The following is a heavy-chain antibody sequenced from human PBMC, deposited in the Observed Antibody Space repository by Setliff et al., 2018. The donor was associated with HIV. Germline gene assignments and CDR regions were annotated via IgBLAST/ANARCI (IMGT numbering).Heavy chain of an antibody. D-gene: IGHD3-3*01. Sequence: ASVKVSCKASGYTFTSYGISWVRQAPGQGLEWMGWISPYNGDAYYAEKFQGRVTMTTDTSTTAVSMELMNLRSDDTAVYFCARMQAYYNFWRSTYYFDYWGQGTPVTVSS. CDR2: ISPYNGDA. V-gene: IGHV1-18*01. CDR1: GYTFTSYG. CDR3: ARMQAYYNFWRSTYYFDY. J-gene: IGHJ4*02.